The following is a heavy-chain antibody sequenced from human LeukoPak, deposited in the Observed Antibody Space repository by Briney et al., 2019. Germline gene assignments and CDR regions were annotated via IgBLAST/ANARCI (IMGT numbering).Heavy chain of an antibody. D-gene: IGHD6-13*01. J-gene: IGHJ4*02. V-gene: IGHV4-61*02. CDR3: ARETYSSSWYESYFYY. Sequence: TSETLSLTCTVSGGSISSGSYYWSWIRQPAGKGMEWIGRIYTSGSTNYNPSLKSRVTISVDTSKNQFSLKLSSVTAADTAVYYCARETYSSSWYESYFYYWGQGTLVTVSS. CDR2: IYTSGST. CDR1: GGSISSGSYY.